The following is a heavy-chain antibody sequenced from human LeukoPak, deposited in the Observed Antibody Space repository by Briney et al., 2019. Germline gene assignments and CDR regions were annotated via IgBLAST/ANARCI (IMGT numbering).Heavy chain of an antibody. J-gene: IGHJ4*02. Sequence: GGSLRLSCAASGFTFSVYYMSWMRQAPGKGLEWVSFISSSGSAEYYADSVKGRFTISRDNAKNLLYLQMSSLTAEDTAVYYCARGTEVYYDSSSYYSYWGQGTLVTVSS. D-gene: IGHD3-22*01. CDR2: ISSSGSAE. CDR3: ARGTEVYYDSSSYYSY. CDR1: GFTFSVYY. V-gene: IGHV3-11*04.